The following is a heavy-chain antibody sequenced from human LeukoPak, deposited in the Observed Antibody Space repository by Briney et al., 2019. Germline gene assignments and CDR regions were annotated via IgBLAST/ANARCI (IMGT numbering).Heavy chain of an antibody. D-gene: IGHD6-19*01. CDR1: GYTLTSCD. J-gene: IGHJ4*02. CDR3: TRGSSGRRDN. V-gene: IGHV1-8*01. CDR2: MNPNSGNT. Sequence: ASVKVSCKASGYTLTSCDINWVRRATGQGLWWMGWMNPNSGNTGYGQSFQGRITMTRDIAIGTAYMELSNLTSEDTAIYYCTRGSSGRRDNWGQGTVVTVSA.